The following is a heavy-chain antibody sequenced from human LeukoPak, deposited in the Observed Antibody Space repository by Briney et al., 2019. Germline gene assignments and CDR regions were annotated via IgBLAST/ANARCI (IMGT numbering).Heavy chain of an antibody. CDR1: GFTFSSYA. J-gene: IGHJ5*02. CDR3: ASIPLDIVVVPAARYNWFDP. CDR2: IRGSGGST. V-gene: IGHV3-23*01. Sequence: GGSLRLSCAASGFTFSSYAMSWVRQAPGKGLEWVSAIRGSGGSTYYADSVKGRFTISRDNSKNTLYLQMNSLRAEDTAVYYCASIPLDIVVVPAARYNWFDPWGQGTLVTVSS. D-gene: IGHD2-2*03.